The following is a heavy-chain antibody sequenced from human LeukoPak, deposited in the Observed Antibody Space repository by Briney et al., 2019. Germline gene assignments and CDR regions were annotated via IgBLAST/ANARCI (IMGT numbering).Heavy chain of an antibody. J-gene: IGHJ4*02. Sequence: GGSLRLSCAASGFTFSSYWMSWVRQAPGKGLEWVANIKQDGSEKYYVDSVKGRFTISRDNAKNSLYLQMNSLRAEDTAVYYCARATAEEVLLWFGEYSYYFDYWGQGTLVTVSS. CDR3: ARATAEEVLLWFGEYSYYFDY. D-gene: IGHD3-10*01. CDR1: GFTFSSYW. CDR2: IKQDGSEK. V-gene: IGHV3-7*01.